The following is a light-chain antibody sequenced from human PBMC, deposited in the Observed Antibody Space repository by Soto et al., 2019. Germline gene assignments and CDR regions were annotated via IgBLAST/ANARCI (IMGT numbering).Light chain of an antibody. CDR1: QSISSW. Sequence: DIQMTQSPSTLSASVRDRVTITCRASQSISSWLAWYQQKPGKAPKLLIYDASSLESGVPSRFSGSGSGIEFTLTISSLQPDDFATYYCQQYNSYSGTFGQGTKVDIK. CDR3: QQYNSYSGT. CDR2: DAS. J-gene: IGKJ1*01. V-gene: IGKV1-5*01.